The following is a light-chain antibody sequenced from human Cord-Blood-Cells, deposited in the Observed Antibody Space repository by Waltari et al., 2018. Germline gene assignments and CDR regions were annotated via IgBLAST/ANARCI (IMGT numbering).Light chain of an antibody. V-gene: IGKV1-5*01. CDR3: QQYNSYPFT. Sequence: DIQMTQSPLTPSAPVGDRVTITCRASHSISSWLAWYQQKPGKDPKLLFYDASSLESGVPSRFSGSGSGTEFTLTISSLQPDDFATYYCQQYNSYPFTFGQGTKVEIK. CDR2: DAS. CDR1: HSISSW. J-gene: IGKJ1*01.